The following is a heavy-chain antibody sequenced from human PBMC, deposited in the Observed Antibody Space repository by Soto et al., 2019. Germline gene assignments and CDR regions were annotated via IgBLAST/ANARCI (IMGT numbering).Heavy chain of an antibody. V-gene: IGHV4-34*01. D-gene: IGHD3-3*01. CDR2: INHSGST. J-gene: IGHJ4*02. CDR3: ARTRRLVPTYYDFWSGYPYFDY. CDR1: GGSFSGYY. Sequence: SETLSLTCAVYGGSFSGYYWSWIRQPPGKGLEWIGEINHSGSTNYNPSLKSRVTISVDTSKNQFSLKLSSATAADTAVYYCARTRRLVPTYYDFWSGYPYFDYWGQGTLVTVSS.